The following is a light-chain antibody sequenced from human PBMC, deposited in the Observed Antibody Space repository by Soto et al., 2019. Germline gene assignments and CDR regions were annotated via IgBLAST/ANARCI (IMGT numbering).Light chain of an antibody. CDR3: QHYRTYPWT. V-gene: IGKV1-5*03. Sequence: DIQMTQSPSTLSASVGDRVTITCRASQTISNWLAWYQQKPGKAPKVLIYKASGLESGVPSRFSGSGSGTEFTLTISSLQPDDVATYYCQHYRTYPWTFGQGTKVEIK. CDR2: KAS. CDR1: QTISNW. J-gene: IGKJ1*01.